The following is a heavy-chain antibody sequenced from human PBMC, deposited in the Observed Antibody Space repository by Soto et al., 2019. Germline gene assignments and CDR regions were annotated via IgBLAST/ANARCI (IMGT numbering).Heavy chain of an antibody. Sequence: PSETLSLTYTVSGDSVSSGGAYWSWIRQHPGKGLEWIGYIYYSGSANYTPSLKSRLIISVDKSESQISLTLNSVTAADTAIYYCARHVAVPRTRGFDYWGQGTPVTVSS. J-gene: IGHJ4*02. CDR2: IYYSGSA. V-gene: IGHV4-31*03. CDR1: GDSVSSGGAY. D-gene: IGHD2-15*01. CDR3: ARHVAVPRTRGFDY.